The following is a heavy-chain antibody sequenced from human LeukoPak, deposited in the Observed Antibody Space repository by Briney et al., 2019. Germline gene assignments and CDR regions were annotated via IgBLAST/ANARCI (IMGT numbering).Heavy chain of an antibody. CDR2: ISGSSENT. CDR1: GFTFNSYA. V-gene: IGHV3-23*01. J-gene: IGHJ4*02. Sequence: GGSLRLSCAASGFTFNSYAMSWVRQAPGKWLEWVSAISGSSENTNYADSVKGRFTMSRDNSRNMLYLQMNSLRDEDTAKYYCAKTVSGSYSYQGGDYWGQGTLVTVSS. CDR3: AKTVSGSYSYQGGDY. D-gene: IGHD3-16*02.